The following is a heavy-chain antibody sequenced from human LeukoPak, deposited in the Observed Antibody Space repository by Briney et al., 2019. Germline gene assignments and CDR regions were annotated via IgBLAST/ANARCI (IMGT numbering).Heavy chain of an antibody. V-gene: IGHV5-10-1*01. D-gene: IGHD3-9*01. CDR2: IDPSDSYT. CDR1: GYSFTSYW. CDR3: ARSGSNILTTYYYYGMDV. Sequence: GESLRISCKGSGYSFTSYWISWVRQMPGKGLEGMGRIDPSDSYTNYSPSFQGHVTISADRSISTAYLQWSSLKASDTAMYYCARSGSNILTTYYYYGMDVWGKGTTVTVSS. J-gene: IGHJ6*04.